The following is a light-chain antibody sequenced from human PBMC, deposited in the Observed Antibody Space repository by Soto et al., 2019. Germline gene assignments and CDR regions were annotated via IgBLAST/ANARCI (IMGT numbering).Light chain of an antibody. CDR2: GAS. J-gene: IGKJ2*01. Sequence: EIVLTQSPGTLSLSPGERATLSCRASQSVFSNYLAWYQQRRGQAPRLLLYGASSRATGIPDRFSGSGSVTDFTLTISSLQPEDFATYYCQQSYTTPYTFGQGTKLEI. CDR1: QSVFSNY. V-gene: IGKV3-20*01. CDR3: QQSYTTPYT.